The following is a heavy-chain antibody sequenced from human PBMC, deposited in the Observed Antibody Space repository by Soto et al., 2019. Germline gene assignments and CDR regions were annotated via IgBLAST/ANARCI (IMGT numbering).Heavy chain of an antibody. D-gene: IGHD3-22*01. J-gene: IGHJ4*02. CDR3: MNYNSGWDY. Sequence: QLQLQESGPGLVQPSETLSLTCTVSGVSISSSGYYWAWVRQPPGKGLEWIGMISYSGGTYYGPSPTXRXTXSADRARNQVSLRRSSVTAAGAAVVHCMNYNSGWDYWGQGTLVPVSS. V-gene: IGHV4-39*01. CDR1: GVSISSSGYY. CDR2: ISYSGGT.